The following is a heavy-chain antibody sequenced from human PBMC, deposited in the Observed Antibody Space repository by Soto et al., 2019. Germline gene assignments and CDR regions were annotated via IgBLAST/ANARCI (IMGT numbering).Heavy chain of an antibody. J-gene: IGHJ4*02. D-gene: IGHD3-22*01. CDR1: GGSISSGGYY. Sequence: SETLSLTCTVSGGSISSGGYYWSWIRQHPGKGLEWIGYIYYSGSTYYNPSLKSRVTISVDTSKNQFSLKLSSVTAADTAVYYCARISLYDSSGYPDYWGQGTLVTVSS. V-gene: IGHV4-31*03. CDR3: ARISLYDSSGYPDY. CDR2: IYYSGST.